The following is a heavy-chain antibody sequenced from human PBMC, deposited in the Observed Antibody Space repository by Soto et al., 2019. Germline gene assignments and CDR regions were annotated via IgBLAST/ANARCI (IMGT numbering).Heavy chain of an antibody. J-gene: IGHJ4*02. CDR3: AHRVFRTVFGLVTTPGIYFDF. CDR1: GFSLTTSGVG. D-gene: IGHD3-3*01. V-gene: IGHV2-5*02. CDR2: IYWDDDK. Sequence: QITLNESGPTQVKPRQTLTLTCTFSGFSLTTSGVGVGWIRQSPGKAPEWLALIYWDDDKRYSPSLKSRLTTTKETSKTQVVLTMADLDPGDTATYYCAHRVFRTVFGLVTTPGIYFDFGGQGTPVAVSS.